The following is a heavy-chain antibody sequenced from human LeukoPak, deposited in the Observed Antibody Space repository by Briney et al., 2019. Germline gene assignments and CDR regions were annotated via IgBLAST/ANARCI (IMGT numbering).Heavy chain of an antibody. CDR1: GGSISSYY. V-gene: IGHV4-59*12. J-gene: IGHJ3*01. CDR2: IYYSGST. CDR3: ARDSVWLQLPGFDF. D-gene: IGHD5-24*01. Sequence: PSETLSLTCTVSGGSISSYYWSWIRQPPGKGLEWIGYIYYSGSTNYNPSLKSRVTISVDTSKNQFSLKLSSVTAADTAVYYCARDSVWLQLPGFDFWGQGTMVTVSS.